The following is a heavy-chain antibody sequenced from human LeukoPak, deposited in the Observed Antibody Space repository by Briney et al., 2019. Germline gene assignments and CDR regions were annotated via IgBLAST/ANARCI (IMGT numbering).Heavy chain of an antibody. CDR1: GFTFSSYS. CDR2: ISSSSSNI. Sequence: GGSLRLSCAASGFTFSSYSMNWVRQAPGKGLEWVSSISSSSSNIYYADSVKGRFTISRDNAKNSLYLQMNSLRAEDTAVYYCARSSGSYYYYYGMDVWGQGTTVTVSS. CDR3: ARSSGSYYYYYGMDV. V-gene: IGHV3-21*06. D-gene: IGHD1-26*01. J-gene: IGHJ6*02.